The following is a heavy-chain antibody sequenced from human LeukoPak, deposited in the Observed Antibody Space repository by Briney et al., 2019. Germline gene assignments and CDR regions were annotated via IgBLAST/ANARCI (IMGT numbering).Heavy chain of an antibody. CDR2: IYYSGNT. J-gene: IGHJ1*01. CDR3: ARGSGAYDSSFEH. V-gene: IGHV4-59*08. D-gene: IGHD3-22*01. Sequence: SETLSLTCTVSGGSVSGYYWSWIRQPPGKGLEWIGYIYYSGNTKYNPSLKSRVTMSVDTSKNQFSLRLSSVTAADTAVYYCARGSGAYDSSFEHWGQGTLVTVSS. CDR1: GGSVSGYY.